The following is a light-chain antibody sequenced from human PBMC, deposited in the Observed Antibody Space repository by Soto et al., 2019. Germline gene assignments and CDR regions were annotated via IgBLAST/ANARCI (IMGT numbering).Light chain of an antibody. Sequence: DIQLTQSPSFLSTSIGDRVTIACRASQDIKSYLAWYQQKPGKAPKLLIYPASTLQSGVPSRFSGSGSGTEFTLTISSLQPEDFATYYCQQANSFPQTFGQGTKVDIK. V-gene: IGKV1-9*01. CDR2: PAS. CDR1: QDIKSY. J-gene: IGKJ1*01. CDR3: QQANSFPQT.